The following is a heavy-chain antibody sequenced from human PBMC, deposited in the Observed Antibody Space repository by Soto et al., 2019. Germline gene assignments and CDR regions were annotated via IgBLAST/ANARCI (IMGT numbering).Heavy chain of an antibody. CDR2: ISSSSGTI. CDR1: GFTFRSYS. V-gene: IGHV3-48*02. D-gene: IGHD3-22*01. CDR3: ASRGGPTYYYDSSGYYSGGNYYYYGMDV. J-gene: IGHJ6*02. Sequence: GGSLRLSCVASGFTFRSYSLNWVRQAPGKGLEWISYISSSSGTIYYADSVKGRFTISRDNAKNSLYLQMNSLRDEDTAVYYCASRGGPTYYYDSSGYYSGGNYYYYGMDVWGQGTTVTVSS.